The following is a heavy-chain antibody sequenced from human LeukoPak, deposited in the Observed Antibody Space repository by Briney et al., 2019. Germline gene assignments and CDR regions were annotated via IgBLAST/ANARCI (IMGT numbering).Heavy chain of an antibody. CDR2: ISYDGSNK. CDR3: ARDSRMALGVDAFDI. Sequence: GGSLRLSCAASGFTFSSYAMHWVHQAPGKGLEWVAVISYDGSNKYYADSVKGRFTISRDNSKNTPYLQMNSLRAEDTAVYYCARDSRMALGVDAFDIWGQGTMVTVSS. J-gene: IGHJ3*02. D-gene: IGHD2-2*01. CDR1: GFTFSSYA. V-gene: IGHV3-30-3*01.